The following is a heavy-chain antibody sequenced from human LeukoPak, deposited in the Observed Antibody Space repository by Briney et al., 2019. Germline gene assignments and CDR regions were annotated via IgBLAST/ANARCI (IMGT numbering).Heavy chain of an antibody. J-gene: IGHJ4*02. CDR3: ARERRLCCSNTSCYEDFDY. CDR1: GFTFSTYW. CDR2: INSDGSNT. Sequence: GGSLRLSCAASGFTFSTYWMHWVRQAPGKGLVWVSRINSDGSNTRNADSVKGRFTISRDNAKNTLYLQMNSLRAEDTAVYYCARERRLCCSNTSCYEDFDYWGQGTLVTVSS. D-gene: IGHD2-2*01. V-gene: IGHV3-74*01.